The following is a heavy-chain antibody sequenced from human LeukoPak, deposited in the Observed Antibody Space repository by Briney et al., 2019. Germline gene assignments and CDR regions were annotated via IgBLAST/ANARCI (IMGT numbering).Heavy chain of an antibody. D-gene: IGHD6-6*01. J-gene: IGHJ4*02. CDR3: ARGFVDY. CDR2: INPNSGGT. V-gene: IGHV1-2*02. Sequence: ASVKVSCKASGYTFTDYYVHWVRQAPGQGLEWMGWINPNSGGTDYAQKFQGRVTMTRDTSINTAYMELSRLTPDDTAVYLCARGFVDYWGQGTLLTVSS. CDR1: GYTFTDYY.